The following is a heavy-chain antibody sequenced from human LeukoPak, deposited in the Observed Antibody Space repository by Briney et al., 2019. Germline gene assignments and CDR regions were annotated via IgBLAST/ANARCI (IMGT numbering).Heavy chain of an antibody. CDR2: INPTGGST. Sequence: GASVKVSCKASGYTFTSYYMHWVRQAPGQGLEWMGLINPTGGSTGYAQKFQGRVTITADKSTSTAYMELSSLRSEDTAVYYCARARKIAAAGTAGDAFDIWGQGTMVTVSS. V-gene: IGHV1-46*01. CDR1: GYTFTSYY. D-gene: IGHD6-13*01. CDR3: ARARKIAAAGTAGDAFDI. J-gene: IGHJ3*02.